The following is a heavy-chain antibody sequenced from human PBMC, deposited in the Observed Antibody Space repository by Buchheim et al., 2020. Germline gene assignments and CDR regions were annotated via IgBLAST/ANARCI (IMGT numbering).Heavy chain of an antibody. D-gene: IGHD3-22*01. CDR1: GFTFSSYA. Sequence: EVQLLESGGGLVQPGGSLRLSCAASGFTFSSYAMSWVRQAPGKGLEWVSAISGSGGSTYYADSVKGRFTISRDNSKNKLYLQMNSLRAEDTAVYYWAKDLGSSGYYTIYYYGMDVWGQGTT. V-gene: IGHV3-23*01. CDR2: ISGSGGST. CDR3: AKDLGSSGYYTIYYYGMDV. J-gene: IGHJ6*02.